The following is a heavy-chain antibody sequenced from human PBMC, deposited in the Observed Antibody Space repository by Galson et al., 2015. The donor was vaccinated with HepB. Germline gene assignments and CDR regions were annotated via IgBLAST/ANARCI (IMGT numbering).Heavy chain of an antibody. CDR1: GFTFGNYA. V-gene: IGHV3-30*14. J-gene: IGHJ5*02. D-gene: IGHD2/OR15-2a*01. Sequence: SLRLSCAASGFTFGNYAMHWVRQAPGKGLEWVALISFDGRVKRFADSVKGRFTISRDNSANTLYLEMNSLRGDDTAVYFCARDSHPGPSTCFNRFDPWGQGTLVTVSS. CDR2: ISFDGRVK. CDR3: ARDSHPGPSTCFNRFDP.